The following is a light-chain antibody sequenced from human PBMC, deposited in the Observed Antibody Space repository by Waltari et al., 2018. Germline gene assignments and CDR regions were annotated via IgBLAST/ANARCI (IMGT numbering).Light chain of an antibody. V-gene: IGLV3-1*01. J-gene: IGLJ3*02. CDR3: QALGTGAWV. Sequence: SWDQQRPGQSPLLVIYQDTNRPSGIPERFSGSKSGNAATLTISGTQAMDEADYYCQALGTGAWVFGGGTKLTVL. CDR2: QDT.